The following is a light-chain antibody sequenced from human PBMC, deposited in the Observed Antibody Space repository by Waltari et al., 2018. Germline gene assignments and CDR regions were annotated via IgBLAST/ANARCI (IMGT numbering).Light chain of an antibody. Sequence: DIVMTQSPDSRAVSLGERATINCKSSQSVLYSSNNKNYLAWYQQKPGQPPKLLIYWASTRESGVPDRFSGSGSGTDFTLSISSLRAEDVAVYYCQQYYSTPYTFGQGTKLEIK. J-gene: IGKJ2*01. CDR1: QSVLYSSNNKNY. CDR2: WAS. V-gene: IGKV4-1*01. CDR3: QQYYSTPYT.